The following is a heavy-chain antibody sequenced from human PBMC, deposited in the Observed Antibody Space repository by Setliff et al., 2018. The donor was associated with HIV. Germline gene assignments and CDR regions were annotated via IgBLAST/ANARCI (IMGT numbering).Heavy chain of an antibody. D-gene: IGHD2-15*01. CDR1: GFTFSNAW. CDR2: IKSKTDGGTT. J-gene: IGHJ5*02. CDR3: SRGGRPTDEYVWFDP. V-gene: IGHV3-15*07. Sequence: GGSLRLSCAASGFTFSNAWMNWVRQAPGKGLEWVGRIKSKTDGGTTDYAAPVKGRFTISRDDSKNTLYLQMNSLKTEDTAVYYCSRGGRPTDEYVWFDPWGQGTQVTAPQ.